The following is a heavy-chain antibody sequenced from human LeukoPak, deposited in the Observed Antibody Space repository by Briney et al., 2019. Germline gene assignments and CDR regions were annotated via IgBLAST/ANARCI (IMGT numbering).Heavy chain of an antibody. Sequence: GGSLRLSCAASGFTFNSYSMNWVRQTPGKGLEWVSSISSSSGHINYADSVKGRFTVSRDNAKNSLYLQMNSLRAEDTAVYYCARDSGYCSSTGCYVHYFDYWGQGTLVTVSS. CDR1: GFTFNSYS. D-gene: IGHD2-2*01. CDR2: ISSSSGHI. J-gene: IGHJ4*02. V-gene: IGHV3-21*01. CDR3: ARDSGYCSSTGCYVHYFDY.